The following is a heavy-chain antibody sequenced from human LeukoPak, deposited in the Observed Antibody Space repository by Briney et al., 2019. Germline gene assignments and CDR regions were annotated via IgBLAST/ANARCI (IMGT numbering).Heavy chain of an antibody. CDR2: INHSGST. V-gene: IGHV4-34*01. D-gene: IGHD6-13*01. CDR3: ARGIAAADFNWFDP. CDR1: GGSFSGYY. Sequence: PSETLSLTCAVYGGSFSGYYWSWIRQAPGKGLEWIGEINHSGSTNYNPSLKSRVTISVDTSKNQFSLRLNSMTVADTAVYYCARGIAAADFNWFDPWGQGTLVTVSS. J-gene: IGHJ5*02.